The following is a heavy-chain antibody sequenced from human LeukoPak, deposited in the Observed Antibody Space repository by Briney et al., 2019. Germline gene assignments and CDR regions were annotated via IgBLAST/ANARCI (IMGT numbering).Heavy chain of an antibody. J-gene: IGHJ6*03. CDR3: ARVAIFGVVIQWGYYMDV. CDR1: GGSISSYY. V-gene: IGHV4-59*01. D-gene: IGHD3-3*01. Sequence: SETLSLTCTVSGGSISSYYWSWIRQPPGKGLEWIGYIYYSGSTNYNPSLKSRVTISVDTSKNQFSLKLSSVTAADTAVYYCARVAIFGVVIQWGYYMDVWGKGTTVTVSS. CDR2: IYYSGST.